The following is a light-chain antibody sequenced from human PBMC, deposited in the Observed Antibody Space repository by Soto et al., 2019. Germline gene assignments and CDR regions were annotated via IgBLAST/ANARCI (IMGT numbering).Light chain of an antibody. CDR3: AAWDDSLNGVV. CDR2: NNN. J-gene: IGLJ3*02. Sequence: QSVLTQPPSASGTPGQRVTIACSGSSSNIGSTTVKWYQQLPGTAPKLLIYNNNQRPSGFPDRFSGSKSGTSASLAISGLQSEDEADYYCAAWDDSLNGVVFGGGTKLTVL. V-gene: IGLV1-44*01. CDR1: SSNIGSTT.